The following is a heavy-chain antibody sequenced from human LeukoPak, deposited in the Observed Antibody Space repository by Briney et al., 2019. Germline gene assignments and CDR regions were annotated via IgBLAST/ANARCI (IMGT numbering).Heavy chain of an antibody. CDR1: GGSVSGYY. Sequence: PSETLSLTCTVSGGSVSGYYWSWIRQPPGKGLEWIGYIYYSGSTNYNPAHKSRVTISVDTSENQFSLKLTSVTAADTAVYYCARDREYSSSGLVWFDPWGHGILVTVSS. CDR3: ARDREYSSSGLVWFDP. V-gene: IGHV4-59*02. CDR2: IYYSGST. J-gene: IGHJ5*02. D-gene: IGHD6-6*01.